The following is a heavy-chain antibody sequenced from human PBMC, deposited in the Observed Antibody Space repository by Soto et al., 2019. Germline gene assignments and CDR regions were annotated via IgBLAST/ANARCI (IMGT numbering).Heavy chain of an antibody. CDR3: ARVGSRDYRDYGGRPDAFDI. CDR2: IYYSGST. J-gene: IGHJ3*02. CDR1: GGSISSYY. D-gene: IGHD4-17*01. Sequence: PSETLSLTCTVSGGSISSYYWSWIRQPPGKGLEWIGYIYYSGSTNYNPSLKSRVTISVDTSKNQFSLKLSSVTAADTAVYYCARVGSRDYRDYGGRPDAFDIWGQGTMVTVSS. V-gene: IGHV4-59*01.